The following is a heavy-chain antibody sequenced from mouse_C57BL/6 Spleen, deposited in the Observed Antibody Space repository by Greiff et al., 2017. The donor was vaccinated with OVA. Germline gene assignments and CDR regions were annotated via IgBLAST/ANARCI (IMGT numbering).Heavy chain of an antibody. CDR1: GFNIKDYY. CDR2: IDPEDGDT. V-gene: IGHV14-1*01. Sequence: VQLKESGAELVRPGASVKLSCTASGFNIKDYYMHWVKQRPEQGLEWIGRIDPEDGDTEYAQKFQGKATMTADTSSNTAYLQLSSLTSEDTAVYYYTAPLLGPLAVDYWGQGTSVTVSS. J-gene: IGHJ4*01. CDR3: TAPLLGPLAVDY. D-gene: IGHD2-10*01.